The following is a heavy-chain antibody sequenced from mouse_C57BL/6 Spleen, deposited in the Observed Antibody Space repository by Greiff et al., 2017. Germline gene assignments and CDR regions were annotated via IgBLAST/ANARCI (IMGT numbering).Heavy chain of an antibody. D-gene: IGHD2-1*01. CDR2: IYPGDGDT. Sequence: VKLQEPGPELVKPGASVKISCKASGYAFSSSWMHWVKQRPGQGLEWIGRIYPGDGDTNYNGKFKGKATLTADKSSSTAYMQLSSLTSEDSAVYFCARYCYGNYVFFDDWGKGTTLTVSS. CDR3: ARYCYGNYVFFDD. CDR1: GYAFSSSW. J-gene: IGHJ2*01. V-gene: IGHV1-82*01.